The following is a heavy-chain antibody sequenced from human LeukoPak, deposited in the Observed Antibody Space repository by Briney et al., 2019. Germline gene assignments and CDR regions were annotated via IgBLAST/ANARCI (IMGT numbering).Heavy chain of an antibody. D-gene: IGHD3-3*01. J-gene: IGHJ5*02. CDR3: ARALFRYYDFWSGSDNPNWFDP. CDR2: IIPIFGTA. V-gene: IGHV1-69*06. Sequence: ASVKVSCKASGYTFTSYAMNWVRQAPGQGLEWMGGIIPIFGTANYAQKFQGRVTITADKSTSTAYMELSSLRSEDTAVYYCARALFRYYDFWSGSDNPNWFDPWGQGTLVTVSS. CDR1: GYTFTSYA.